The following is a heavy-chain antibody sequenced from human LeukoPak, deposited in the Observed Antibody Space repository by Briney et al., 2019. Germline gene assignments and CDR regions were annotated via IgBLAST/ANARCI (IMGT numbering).Heavy chain of an antibody. Sequence: PGGSLRLSCAASGFTSGDYGMSWVRQAPGKGLEWVCGIHRNGGSTGYADSVKGRFTISRDTAKNSLYLQMNSLRAEDTALYHCARGNSHFDYWGQGTVVTVSS. D-gene: IGHD3-10*01. CDR2: IHRNGGST. CDR1: GFTSGDYG. V-gene: IGHV3-20*01. J-gene: IGHJ4*02. CDR3: ARGNSHFDY.